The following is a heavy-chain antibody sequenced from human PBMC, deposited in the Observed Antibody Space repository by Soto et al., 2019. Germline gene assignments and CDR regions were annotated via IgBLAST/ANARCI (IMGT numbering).Heavy chain of an antibody. CDR1: GFTFSDSA. D-gene: IGHD6-25*01. J-gene: IGHJ4*03. Sequence: EVQLVQSGGGLVQPGGSLKLSCAASGFTFSDSAIHGVRQSSGKGLEWIGITNFKAQGYAIGYSPSMKDRFNISRDNSQSRAYLQINSLKSEDSAIYYCVRRGARTPAAFEYWGQGTVVTVSS. CDR3: VRRGARTPAAFEY. CDR2: TNFKAQGYAI. V-gene: IGHV3-73*02.